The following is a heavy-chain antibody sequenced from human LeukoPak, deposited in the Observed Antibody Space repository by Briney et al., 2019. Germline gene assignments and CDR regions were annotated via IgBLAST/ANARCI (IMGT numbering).Heavy chain of an antibody. J-gene: IGHJ4*02. CDR3: ARSIAVAGFFDY. V-gene: IGHV3-30-3*01. D-gene: IGHD6-19*01. CDR1: GFTFSGYA. CDR2: ISYDGSND. Sequence: GGSLRLSCAASGFTFSGYAMHWVRQAPGKGLEWVAVISYDGSNDYYADSVKGRFTISRDNSKNTLYLQMNSLRAEDTAVYYCARSIAVAGFFDYWGQGTLVTVFS.